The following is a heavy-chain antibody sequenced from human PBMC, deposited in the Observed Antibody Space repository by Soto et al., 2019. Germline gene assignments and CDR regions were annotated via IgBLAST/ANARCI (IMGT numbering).Heavy chain of an antibody. Sequence: ASVKVSCKASGYTFTSYGISWVRQAPGQGLEWMGWISAYNGNTNYAQKLQGRVTMTTDTSTSTAYMELRSLRSDDTAVYYCARDGRPLCSSTSCLTYNWFDPWGQGTLGTAPQ. D-gene: IGHD2-2*01. CDR2: ISAYNGNT. V-gene: IGHV1-18*04. CDR3: ARDGRPLCSSTSCLTYNWFDP. J-gene: IGHJ5*02. CDR1: GYTFTSYG.